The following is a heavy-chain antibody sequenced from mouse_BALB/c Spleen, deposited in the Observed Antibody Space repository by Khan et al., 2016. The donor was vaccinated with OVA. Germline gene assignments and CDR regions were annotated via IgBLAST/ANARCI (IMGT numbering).Heavy chain of an antibody. CDR1: GYTFTNYG. CDR2: INTYTGEP. J-gene: IGHJ3*01. CDR3: ARKEYYRSFAY. V-gene: IGHV9-3-1*01. D-gene: IGHD2-14*01. Sequence: QIQLVQSGPELTKPGATVKISCKASGYTFTNYGMDWVKQTPGKGLKWMGWINTYTGEPTYPHDFKGRFAFTLETSASTAYLQINNLKKEDTATDFWARKEYYRSFAYWGQGTLVTVSA.